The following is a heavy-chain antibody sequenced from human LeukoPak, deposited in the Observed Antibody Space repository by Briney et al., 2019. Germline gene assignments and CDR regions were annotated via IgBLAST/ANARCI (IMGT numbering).Heavy chain of an antibody. CDR1: GFTFSGSA. CDR2: IRSKANSYAT. Sequence: GGSLRLSCAASGFTFSGSAMHWVRQASGRGLEWVDRIRSKANSYATAYAASVKGRFTISRDDSKNTAYLQMNSLKTEDTAVYYCTSQYSSSPTGYWGQGTLVTVSS. CDR3: TSQYSSSPTGY. J-gene: IGHJ4*02. D-gene: IGHD6-6*01. V-gene: IGHV3-73*01.